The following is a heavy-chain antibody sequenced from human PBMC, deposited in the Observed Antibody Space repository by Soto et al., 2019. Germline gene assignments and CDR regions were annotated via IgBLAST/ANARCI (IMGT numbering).Heavy chain of an antibody. CDR2: ISSSSSYI. CDR3: ARGGSSTSRDFDY. Sequence: EVQLVESGGGLVKPGGSLRLSCAASGFTFSSYSMNWVRQAPGKGLEWVSSISSSSSYIYYADSVKGRFTISRDNAKNSLYLQMNSLRAEDTAVYYCARGGSSTSRDFDYWGQGTLVTVSS. D-gene: IGHD2-2*01. CDR1: GFTFSSYS. J-gene: IGHJ4*02. V-gene: IGHV3-21*01.